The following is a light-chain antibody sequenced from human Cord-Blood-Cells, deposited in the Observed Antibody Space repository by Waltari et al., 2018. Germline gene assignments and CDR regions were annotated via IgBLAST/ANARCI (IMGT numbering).Light chain of an antibody. V-gene: IGKV2-28*01. CDR3: MQALQTPFT. Sequence: DIVMTQSPFSLPVTPGEPASISCRSSQSLLQSNGYNYLALYLQKPGQSPQLLIYLGSNRASGVPDRFSGSGSGTDFTLKISRVEAEDVGVYYCMQALQTPFTFGPGTKVDIK. CDR1: QSLLQSNGYNY. CDR2: LGS. J-gene: IGKJ3*01.